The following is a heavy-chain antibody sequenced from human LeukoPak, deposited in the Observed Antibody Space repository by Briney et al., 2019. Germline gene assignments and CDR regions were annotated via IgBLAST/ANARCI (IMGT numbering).Heavy chain of an antibody. D-gene: IGHD6-19*01. CDR3: ARLTSSGWFRDWFDP. V-gene: IGHV1-46*01. CDR1: GYTFTSYY. CDR2: INPSGGST. J-gene: IGHJ5*02. Sequence: ASVKVSCKASGYTFTSYYMHWVRQAPGQGLEWMGIINPSGGSTSYAQKFQGRVTMTRDTSKNQFSLKLSSVTAADTAVYYCARLTSSGWFRDWFDPWGQGTLVTVSS.